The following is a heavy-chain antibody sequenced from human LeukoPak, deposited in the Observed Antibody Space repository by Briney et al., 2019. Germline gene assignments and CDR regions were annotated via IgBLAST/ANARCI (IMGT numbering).Heavy chain of an antibody. J-gene: IGHJ4*02. Sequence: GGSLRLSCAASGFTVSSNYMSWVRQAPGKGLEWVSVIYSGDSTYYADSVKGRFTISRDNSKNTLYLQMNSLRAEDTAVYYCARDSPLERHFDYWGQGTLVTVSS. D-gene: IGHD1-1*01. V-gene: IGHV3-53*01. CDR2: IYSGDST. CDR3: ARDSPLERHFDY. CDR1: GFTVSSNY.